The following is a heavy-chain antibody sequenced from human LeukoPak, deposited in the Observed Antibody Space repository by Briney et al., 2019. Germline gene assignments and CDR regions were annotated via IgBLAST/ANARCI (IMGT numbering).Heavy chain of an antibody. D-gene: IGHD3-22*01. CDR2: IIPIFGTA. Sequence: GASVKVSCKASGGTFSSYAISWVRQAPGQGLEWMGGIIPIFGTANYAQKFQGRVTITADESTSTAYMELSSLRSEDTAVYYCARVYSGSGYYYIRDVYNWFDPWGQGTLVTVSS. CDR3: ARVYSGSGYYYIRDVYNWFDP. V-gene: IGHV1-69*13. CDR1: GGTFSSYA. J-gene: IGHJ5*02.